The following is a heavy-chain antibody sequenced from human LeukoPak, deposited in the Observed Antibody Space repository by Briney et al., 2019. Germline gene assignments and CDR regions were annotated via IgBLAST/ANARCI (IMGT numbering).Heavy chain of an antibody. Sequence: PGGSLRPSCAASGFTVSNNYMSWVRQAPGKGLGWVSVIHSGGTTNYADSVQGRFTISRDNSKTTVYLHMNSLRAEDTAVYYCARDSDSGYGPFASWGQGTLVTVSS. CDR3: ARDSDSGYGPFAS. V-gene: IGHV3-53*01. J-gene: IGHJ4*02. D-gene: IGHD5-12*01. CDR2: IHSGGTT. CDR1: GFTVSNNY.